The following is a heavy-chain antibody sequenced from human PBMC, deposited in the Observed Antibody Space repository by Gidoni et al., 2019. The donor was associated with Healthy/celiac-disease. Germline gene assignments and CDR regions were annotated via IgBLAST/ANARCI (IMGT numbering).Heavy chain of an antibody. J-gene: IGHJ5*02. CDR3: ATFDGGVATPRWFDP. CDR1: GGAISSGGYA. CDR2: LYYSGST. Sequence: QVQLQEAGPGRAKPSQPLSLTCTVSGGAISSGGYAWSWIRQPPGKGLEWIGSLYYSGSTYYNPSLKSRVTISVDTSKNQFSLKLSSVPAADTAVYYCATFDGGVATPRWFDPWGQGTLVTVSS. D-gene: IGHD5-12*01. V-gene: IGHV4-31*03.